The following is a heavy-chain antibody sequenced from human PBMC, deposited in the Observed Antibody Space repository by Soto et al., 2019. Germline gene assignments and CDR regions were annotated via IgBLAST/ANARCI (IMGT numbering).Heavy chain of an antibody. V-gene: IGHV3-7*03. CDR2: IKPDGSET. D-gene: IGHD2-21*02. J-gene: IGHJ4*02. CDR1: GLTFSGHW. Sequence: GSLRLSCAASGLTFSGHWMTWVRQTPGEGPQWVAAIKPDGSETFYVDSVKGRFTISRDNARNSLFLQMDSLRAEDTAVYYCTSRPSGMTYHAVFDFWGQGTLVTVSS. CDR3: TSRPSGMTYHAVFDF.